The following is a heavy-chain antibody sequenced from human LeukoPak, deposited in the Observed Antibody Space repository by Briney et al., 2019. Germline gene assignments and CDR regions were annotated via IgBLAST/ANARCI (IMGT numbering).Heavy chain of an antibody. V-gene: IGHV1-2*02. D-gene: IGHD2-2*01. Sequence: ASVKVSCKASVYTFTDYYIHGVRQAPGQGLEWMGWINPNSGATNYAQKFQGRVTMTRDTSISTAYMDLSRLRSDDTAVYYCAAEYCSGASCHGAFDYWGQGTLVTVSS. CDR3: AAEYCSGASCHGAFDY. J-gene: IGHJ4*02. CDR2: INPNSGAT. CDR1: VYTFTDYY.